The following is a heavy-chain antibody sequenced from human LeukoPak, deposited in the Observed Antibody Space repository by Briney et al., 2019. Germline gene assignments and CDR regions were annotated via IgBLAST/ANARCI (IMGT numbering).Heavy chain of an antibody. J-gene: IGHJ4*02. CDR3: ARGLDLTY. CDR1: GGSISSGSYY. Sequence: PSETLSLTCTVSGGSISSGSYYWSWIRQPAGKGLEWIGRIYTSGSTNYNPSLKSRVTISVDTSKNQFSLKLSSVTAADTAVYYCARGLDLTYWGQGTLVTVSS. CDR2: IYTSGST. V-gene: IGHV4-61*02. D-gene: IGHD2-21*02.